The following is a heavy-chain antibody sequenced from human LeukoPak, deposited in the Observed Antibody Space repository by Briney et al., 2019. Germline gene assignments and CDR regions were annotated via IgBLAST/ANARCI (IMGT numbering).Heavy chain of an antibody. J-gene: IGHJ4*02. Sequence: GESLKISCKGPGYSFTSYWIGWVRQMPGKGLEWMGIIYPGDSDTRYSPSFQGQVTISADKSISTAYLQWSSLKASDTAMYYCARLARITGTNGHLDYWGQGTLVTVSS. D-gene: IGHD1-20*01. CDR3: ARLARITGTNGHLDY. V-gene: IGHV5-51*01. CDR2: IYPGDSDT. CDR1: GYSFTSYW.